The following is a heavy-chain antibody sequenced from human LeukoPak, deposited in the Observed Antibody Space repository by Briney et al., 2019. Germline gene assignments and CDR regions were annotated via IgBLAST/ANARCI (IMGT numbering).Heavy chain of an antibody. CDR2: IIPILGIA. D-gene: IGHD6-19*01. V-gene: IGHV1-69*04. CDR1: GGTFSSYA. CDR3: ASHKDQGIAVAATHPFYYYGMDV. Sequence: GASVKVSCKASGGTFSSYAISWVRQAPGQGLEWMGRIIPILGIANYAQKFQGRVTITADKSTSTAYMELSSLRSEDTAVYYCASHKDQGIAVAATHPFYYYGMDVWGQGTTVTVSS. J-gene: IGHJ6*02.